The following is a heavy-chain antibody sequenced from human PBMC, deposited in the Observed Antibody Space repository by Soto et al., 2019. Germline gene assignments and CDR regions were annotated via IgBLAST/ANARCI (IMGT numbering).Heavy chain of an antibody. Sequence: EVQLLASGGGLGHPGGSLRLSCDLSEFTFSSYAMSWVRQAPGKGLEWVSTISGSGVSTYYGDSVKGRFTISRDNSKNTLYLQMNSLRVEDTAMYYCAKDRGVVVVVTTGGAFDLWGQGTMVTVSS. CDR1: EFTFSSYA. D-gene: IGHD3-22*01. V-gene: IGHV3-23*01. J-gene: IGHJ3*01. CDR2: ISGSGVST. CDR3: AKDRGVVVVVTTGGAFDL.